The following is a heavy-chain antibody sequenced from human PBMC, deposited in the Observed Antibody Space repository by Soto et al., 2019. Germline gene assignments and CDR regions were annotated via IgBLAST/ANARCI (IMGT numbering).Heavy chain of an antibody. CDR1: GFTFSSYY. CDR2: ITSDGSST. V-gene: IGHV3-74*01. Sequence: EVQLGESGGGLVQPGGSLRLSCAASGFTFSSYYMNWVRQAPRKGRVWVARITSDGSSTTYADSVKGRFTISRDNAKNTLYMQMNSLRAEDTAVYSCARERGGGFGDVWGQGTTVTVSS. J-gene: IGHJ6*02. D-gene: IGHD3-10*01. CDR3: ARERGGGFGDV.